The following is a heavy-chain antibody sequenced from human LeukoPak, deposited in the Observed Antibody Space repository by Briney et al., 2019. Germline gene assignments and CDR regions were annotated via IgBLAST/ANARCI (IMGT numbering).Heavy chain of an antibody. J-gene: IGHJ4*02. Sequence: GASVKVSCKASGGTFSSYAISWVRQAPGQGLEWMGRIIPILGIANYAQKFQGRVTITADKSTSTAYMELSSLRSEDTAVYYCARDKRYSYGRLPYDYWGQGTLVTVSS. CDR1: GGTFSSYA. V-gene: IGHV1-69*04. CDR3: ARDKRYSYGRLPYDY. D-gene: IGHD5-18*01. CDR2: IIPILGIA.